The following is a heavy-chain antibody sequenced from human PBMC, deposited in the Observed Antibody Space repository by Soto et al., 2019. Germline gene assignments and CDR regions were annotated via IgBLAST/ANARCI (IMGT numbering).Heavy chain of an antibody. CDR1: GFTFSSYG. J-gene: IGHJ4*02. CDR2: ISSDGSDK. D-gene: IGHD6-19*01. CDR3: GTSGEGAVAGTLAY. Sequence: QVQLVESGGGVVQPGRSLRLSCAASGFTFSSYGMHWVRQAPGKGLEWLAVISSDGSDKYYADSVKGRFAISRDNSRNPLYLQMNSLRAEDTDVYYCGTSGEGAVAGTLAYWGQGTLVTGSS. V-gene: IGHV3-30*03.